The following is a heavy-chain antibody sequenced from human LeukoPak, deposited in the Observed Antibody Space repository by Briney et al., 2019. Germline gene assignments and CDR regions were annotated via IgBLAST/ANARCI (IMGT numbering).Heavy chain of an antibody. CDR1: GFTFSSYA. V-gene: IGHV3-23*01. Sequence: PGGSLRLSCAASGFTFSSYAMSWVRQAPGKGLEWVSAISGSGGSTYYADSVKGRFTIYRDNSKNTLYLQMNSLRAEDTAVYYCAKGIGSSGYYQYYFDYWGQGTLVTVSS. CDR2: ISGSGGST. J-gene: IGHJ4*02. D-gene: IGHD3-22*01. CDR3: AKGIGSSGYYQYYFDY.